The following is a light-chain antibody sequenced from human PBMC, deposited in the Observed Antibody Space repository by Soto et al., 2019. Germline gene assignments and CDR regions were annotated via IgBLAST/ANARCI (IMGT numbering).Light chain of an antibody. V-gene: IGKV3-15*01. CDR1: QSVSSN. CDR2: GAS. Sequence: EIVMTQSPATLSVPPGASATLSCSPSQSVSSNLAWYQQTPGQAPRLLIYGASTRATGIPARFSSSGAGAECTLPISSLQSEDFKVDGCPQYNDWPRTFGQGTQVDI. J-gene: IGKJ1*01. CDR3: PQYNDWPRT.